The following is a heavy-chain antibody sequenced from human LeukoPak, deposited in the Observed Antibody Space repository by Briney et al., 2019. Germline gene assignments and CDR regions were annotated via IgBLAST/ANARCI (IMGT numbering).Heavy chain of an antibody. D-gene: IGHD4-11*01. CDR2: ISYDGSNK. CDR1: GFTFGSYA. CDR3: ARVGSVTTAVDP. Sequence: PGGSLRLSCAASGFTFGSYAMHWVRQAPGKGLEWVAVISYDGSNKYYADSEKGRFTISRDNSKNTLYLQMNSLRAEDTAVYYCARVGSVTTAVDPWGQGTLVTVSS. V-gene: IGHV3-30-3*01. J-gene: IGHJ5*02.